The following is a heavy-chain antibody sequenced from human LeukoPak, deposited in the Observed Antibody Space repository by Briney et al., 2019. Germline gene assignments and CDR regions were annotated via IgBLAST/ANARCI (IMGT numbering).Heavy chain of an antibody. CDR3: ARGAEGWFGELPLSFDY. Sequence: SQTLSLTCTVSGGSISSGDYCWSWIRQPPGKGLEWIGYIYYSGSTYYNPSLKSRVTISVDTSKNQFSLKLSSVTAADTAVYYCARGAEGWFGELPLSFDYWGQGTLVTVSS. J-gene: IGHJ4*02. D-gene: IGHD3-10*01. CDR1: GGSISSGDYC. V-gene: IGHV4-30-4*01. CDR2: IYYSGST.